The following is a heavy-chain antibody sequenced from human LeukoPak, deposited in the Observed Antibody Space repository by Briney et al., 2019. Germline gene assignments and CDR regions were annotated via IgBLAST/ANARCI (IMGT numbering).Heavy chain of an antibody. Sequence: GGSLRLSCAASGFTVSSNYMSWVRQAPGKGLEWVSVIYSGGNTYYADSVKGRLTVSRDDSKNTLYLQMNSLRAEDTAVYYCAKDGGLWVSAHWGDSWGRGTLVTVSS. CDR1: GFTVSSNY. CDR2: IYSGGNT. CDR3: AKDGGLWVSAHWGDS. V-gene: IGHV3-53*01. J-gene: IGHJ4*02. D-gene: IGHD7-27*01.